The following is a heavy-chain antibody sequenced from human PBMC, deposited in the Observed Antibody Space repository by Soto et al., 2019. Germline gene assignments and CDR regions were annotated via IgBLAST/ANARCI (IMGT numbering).Heavy chain of an antibody. CDR3: TRDSAYGGTYYYYGMDV. Sequence: LRLSCTASGFTFGDYAMSWFRQAPGKGLEWVGFIRSKAYGGTTEYAASVKGRFTISRDDSKSIAYLQMNSLKTEDTAVYYCTRDSAYGGTYYYYGMDVWGQGTTVTVSS. J-gene: IGHJ6*02. V-gene: IGHV3-49*03. D-gene: IGHD4-17*01. CDR2: IRSKAYGGTT. CDR1: GFTFGDYA.